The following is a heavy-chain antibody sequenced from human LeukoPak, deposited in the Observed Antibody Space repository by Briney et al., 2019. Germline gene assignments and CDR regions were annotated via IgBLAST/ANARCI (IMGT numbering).Heavy chain of an antibody. J-gene: IGHJ4*02. CDR2: ISSSGSYI. CDR3: ARGGSWVDY. CDR1: GFTFSSHA. V-gene: IGHV3-21*01. Sequence: GGSLRLSCGASGFTFSSHAMTWVRQAPGKGLEWVSSISSSGSYIYYADSVKGRFSISRDNAKKSLYLQMNSLRAEDTAVYFCARGGSWVDYWGQGTLVTVSS. D-gene: IGHD3-10*01.